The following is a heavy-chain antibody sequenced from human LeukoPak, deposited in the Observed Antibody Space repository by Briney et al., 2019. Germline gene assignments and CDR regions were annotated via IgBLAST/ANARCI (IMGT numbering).Heavy chain of an antibody. CDR2: ISNTGSTT. CDR3: ARAGKGYYFDY. CDR1: GFTFSDNY. J-gene: IGHJ4*02. Sequence: GGSLRLSCAASGFTFSDNYMTWIRQAPGKGLEWVSYISNTGSTTYYADPVKGRFTISRDNAKNSLYLQMNSLRAEDTAVYCCARAGKGYYFDYGGQGPLVTVS. V-gene: IGHV3-11*04.